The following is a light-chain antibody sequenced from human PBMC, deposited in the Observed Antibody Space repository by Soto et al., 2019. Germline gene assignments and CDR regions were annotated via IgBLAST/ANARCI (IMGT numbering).Light chain of an antibody. CDR3: SSYASGSTS. CDR1: RSDIGAYNY. CDR2: DVS. Sequence: QSALTQPASVSGSPGQSITISCTGTRSDIGAYNYVSWYQQHPGKAPKLMIYDVSNRPSGVSSRFSGSKSGNTASLTISGLQAEDEADYYCSSYASGSTSFGGGTKLTVL. J-gene: IGLJ2*01. V-gene: IGLV2-14*01.